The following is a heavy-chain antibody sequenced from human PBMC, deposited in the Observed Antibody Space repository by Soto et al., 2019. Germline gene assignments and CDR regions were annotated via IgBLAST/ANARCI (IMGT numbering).Heavy chain of an antibody. CDR1: GFTFSNHA. D-gene: IGHD6-13*01. V-gene: IGHV3-33*01. CDR2: IWYDGSNK. CDR3: ARVGQQLAPYALDV. Sequence: QVQLVESGGGVVQPGTSLRLSCTTSGFTFSNHAMHWVRQAPGKGLEWVAQIWYDGSNKYYADSVKGRFTISRDNSRNMGYVQMNSLRVEDTAVYYWARVGQQLAPYALDVWCQGTSVTVSS. J-gene: IGHJ6*02.